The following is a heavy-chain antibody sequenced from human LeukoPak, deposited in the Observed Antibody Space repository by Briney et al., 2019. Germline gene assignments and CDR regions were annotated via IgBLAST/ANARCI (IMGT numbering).Heavy chain of an antibody. D-gene: IGHD3-9*01. Sequence: GGSLRLSCAASGFTFSSYGMHWVRQAPGKGLEWVAFIRYDGSNKYYADSVKGRFTISRDNSKNTLYLQMNSLRAEDTAVYYCAKAAVGLVIINFDYWGQGTLVTVSS. J-gene: IGHJ4*02. V-gene: IGHV3-30*02. CDR1: GFTFSSYG. CDR3: AKAAVGLVIINFDY. CDR2: IRYDGSNK.